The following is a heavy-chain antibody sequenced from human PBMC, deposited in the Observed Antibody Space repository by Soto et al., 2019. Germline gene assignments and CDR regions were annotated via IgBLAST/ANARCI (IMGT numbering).Heavy chain of an antibody. CDR1: GGSISSSSYY. CDR2: IYYIGST. J-gene: IGHJ4*02. D-gene: IGHD1-26*01. CDR3: ARTVRELPGGFDY. Sequence: SETLSLTCTVSGGSISSSSYYWGWIRQPPVKGLEWIGSIYYIGSTYYSTSLKSRVTISVDKSKNQFSLKMSSVTAADTAVYYCARTVRELPGGFDYWGQGTMVTVSS. V-gene: IGHV4-39*01.